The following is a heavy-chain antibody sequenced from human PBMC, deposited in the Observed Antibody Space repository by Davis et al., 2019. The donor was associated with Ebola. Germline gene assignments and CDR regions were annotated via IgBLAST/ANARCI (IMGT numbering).Heavy chain of an antibody. CDR2: IKEDGSEK. Sequence: PGGSLRLSCAASGFTFRSYWMSWVRQAPGKGLEWVAKIKEDGSEKLEVDSVKGRFTISRDNAKSPLFLQMNSLRAEDTAVFYCVRGGSATAYWGQGTPVTVSS. CDR1: GFTFRSYW. D-gene: IGHD2-15*01. V-gene: IGHV3-7*03. J-gene: IGHJ1*01. CDR3: VRGGSATAY.